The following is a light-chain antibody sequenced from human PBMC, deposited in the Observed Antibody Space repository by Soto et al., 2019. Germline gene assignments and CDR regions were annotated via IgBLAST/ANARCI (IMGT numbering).Light chain of an antibody. CDR3: QQYDTYWT. J-gene: IGKJ1*01. V-gene: IGKV1-5*03. Sequence: DIQMTQSPFTMSTSVGDRIIITCRASQSISNWLAWYQQKPGKAPNLLIYKASSLKSGVPSRFSGSGSGTEFTLTISSLQPDDFATYYCQQYDTYWTFGQGTKVDIK. CDR2: KAS. CDR1: QSISNW.